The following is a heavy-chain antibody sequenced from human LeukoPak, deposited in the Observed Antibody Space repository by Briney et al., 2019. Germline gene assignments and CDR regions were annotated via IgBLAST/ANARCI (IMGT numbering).Heavy chain of an antibody. Sequence: SETLSLTCAVYGGSFSGYYWSWIRQPPGKGLEWIGYIYYSGSTNYNPSLKSRVTISVDTSKNQFSLKLSSVTAADTAVYYCARDRQGLYGDYFDYWGQGTLVTVSS. CDR1: GGSFSGYY. D-gene: IGHD4-17*01. CDR2: IYYSGST. J-gene: IGHJ4*02. V-gene: IGHV4-59*01. CDR3: ARDRQGLYGDYFDY.